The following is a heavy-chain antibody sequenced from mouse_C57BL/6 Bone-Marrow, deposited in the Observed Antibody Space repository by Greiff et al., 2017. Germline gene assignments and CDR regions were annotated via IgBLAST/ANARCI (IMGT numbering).Heavy chain of an antibody. Sequence: QVQLQQSGPGLVQPSPSLSITCTVSGFSLTSYGVHWVRQSPGKGLEWLGVIWSGGSTDYNAAFISRLSISKDNSKSQVFFKMNGLQADDTAIYYCARKGETGFAYWGQGTLVTVSA. V-gene: IGHV2-2*01. CDR1: GFSLTSYG. CDR2: IWSGGST. J-gene: IGHJ3*01. D-gene: IGHD4-1*01. CDR3: ARKGETGFAY.